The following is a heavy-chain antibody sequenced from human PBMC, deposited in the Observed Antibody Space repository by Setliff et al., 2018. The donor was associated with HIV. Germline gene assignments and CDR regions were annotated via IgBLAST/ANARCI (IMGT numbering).Heavy chain of an antibody. CDR1: GGTFSRFA. D-gene: IGHD6-19*01. J-gene: IGHJ6*03. V-gene: IGHV1-18*01. CDR2: ISAYNGNT. Sequence: ASVKVSCKASGGTFSRFAINWVRQAPGQGLEWMGGISAYNGNTNYAQKLQGRVTMTTNTSTRTAYMELRSLRSDDTAVYYCAREREEQWLAVYYYYMDVCGKGTTVTVSS. CDR3: AREREEQWLAVYYYYMDV.